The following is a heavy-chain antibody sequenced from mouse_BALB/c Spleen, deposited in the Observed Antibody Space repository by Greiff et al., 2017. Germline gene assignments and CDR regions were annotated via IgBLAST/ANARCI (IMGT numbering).Heavy chain of an antibody. Sequence: QVQLKQSGAELVRPGVSVKISCKGSGYTFTDYAMHWVKQSHAKSLEWIGVISTYYGDASYNQKFKGKATMTVDKSSSTAYMELARLTSEDSAIYYCARKETKQSSWFAYWGQGTLVTVSA. D-gene: IGHD1-3*01. V-gene: IGHV1S137*01. CDR2: ISTYYGDA. CDR3: ARKETKQSSWFAY. CDR1: GYTFTDYA. J-gene: IGHJ3*01.